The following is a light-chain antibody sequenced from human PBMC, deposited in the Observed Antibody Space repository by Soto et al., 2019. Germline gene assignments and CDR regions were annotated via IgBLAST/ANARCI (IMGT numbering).Light chain of an antibody. CDR1: SSDVGAYNY. CDR2: DVS. V-gene: IGLV2-8*01. CDR3: ISYAGSSIWV. Sequence: QSVLTQPPSASGSPGQSVTISCTGTSSDVGAYNYVSWYQQHPGKAPKLMIYDVSKRPSGVPDRFPGSKSGNTASLTVSGLQAEDEADFYCISYAGSSIWVFGGGTKLTVL. J-gene: IGLJ3*02.